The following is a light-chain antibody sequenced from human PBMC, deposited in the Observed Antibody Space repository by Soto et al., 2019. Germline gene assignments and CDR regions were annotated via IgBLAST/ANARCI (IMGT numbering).Light chain of an antibody. V-gene: IGKV1-5*01. J-gene: IGKJ1*01. CDR1: QGISRW. CDR2: EAS. CDR3: QQSNSKSWT. Sequence: DIQMTQSPSTLSASVGDRVTITCRASQGISRWLAWYQQKPGRAPKLLIYEASILESVVPSRFSCSGSGTEFTLTISSLQPSDFATSYCQQSNSKSWTFGQGNRVEIK.